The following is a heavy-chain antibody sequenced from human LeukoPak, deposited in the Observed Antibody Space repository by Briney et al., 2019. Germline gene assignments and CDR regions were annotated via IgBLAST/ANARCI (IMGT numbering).Heavy chain of an antibody. J-gene: IGHJ1*01. CDR2: IYPGDSDT. CDR1: GYSFSRCW. CDR3: TLMTTVATAAN. V-gene: IGHV5-51*01. D-gene: IGHD4-23*01. Sequence: GESLKISCKASGYSFSRCWIGWVRQMPGKGLEWMGIIYPGDSDTRYSPSPQGQVTISADKSISTAYLQWSNLKASDTGMYYCTLMTTVATAANWGQGTLVTVSS.